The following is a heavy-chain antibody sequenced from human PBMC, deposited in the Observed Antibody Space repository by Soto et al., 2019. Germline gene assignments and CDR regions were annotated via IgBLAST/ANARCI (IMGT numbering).Heavy chain of an antibody. CDR2: INPNSGGT. J-gene: IGHJ6*03. V-gene: IGHV1-2*04. CDR1: GYTFTGYY. CDR3: ARAAQYSSSSYYYYYMDV. D-gene: IGHD6-6*01. Sequence: GASVKVSCKASGYTFTGYYMHWVRQAPGQGLEWMGWINPNSGGTNYAQKFQGWVTMTRDTSISTAYMELSRLRSDDTAVYYCARAAQYSSSSYYYYYMDVWGKGTTVTVSS.